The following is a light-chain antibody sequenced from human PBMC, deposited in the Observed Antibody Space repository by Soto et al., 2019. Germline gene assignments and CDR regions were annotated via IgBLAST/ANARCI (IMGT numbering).Light chain of an antibody. CDR1: QSVSGY. J-gene: IGKJ4*01. CDR2: DAS. Sequence: EIVLTQSPDTLSLSPGERATLSCRASQSVSGYLGWYQQKPGQAPRLLIYDASTRAYGVPARFRGSGSGTNFTLTIASLEPEDFAVYYCQQRSNWPYLTFGGGTRVEL. CDR3: QQRSNWPYLT. V-gene: IGKV3-11*01.